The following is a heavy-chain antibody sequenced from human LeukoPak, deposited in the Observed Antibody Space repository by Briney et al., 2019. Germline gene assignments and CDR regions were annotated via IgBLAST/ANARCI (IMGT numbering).Heavy chain of an antibody. CDR3: AKDQASSGYSYGSWLGSYYYYGMDV. V-gene: IGHV3-30*18. D-gene: IGHD5-18*01. J-gene: IGHJ6*02. CDR2: ISYDGSNK. Sequence: GGSLRLSCAASGFTFSSYAMSWVRQAPGKGLEWVAVISYDGSNKYYADSVKGRFTISRDNSKNTLYLQMNSLRAEDTAVYYCAKDQASSGYSYGSWLGSYYYYGMDVWGQGTTVTVSS. CDR1: GFTFSSYA.